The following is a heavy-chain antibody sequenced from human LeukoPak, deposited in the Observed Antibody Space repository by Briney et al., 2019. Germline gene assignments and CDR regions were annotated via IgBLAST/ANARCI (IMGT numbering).Heavy chain of an antibody. CDR3: ASRLDTYYDFWSGYY. CDR1: GESFSGYS. D-gene: IGHD3-3*01. V-gene: IGHV4-34*01. CDR2: INHSGRT. Sequence: SETLSLTCAAYGESFSGYSWSWIRHSPGKGLEWIGEINHSGRTNYNPSLKSRVTISVDTSKNQISLRLSSVTAADTALYYCASRLDTYYDFWSGYYWGQGTLVTVSS. J-gene: IGHJ4*02.